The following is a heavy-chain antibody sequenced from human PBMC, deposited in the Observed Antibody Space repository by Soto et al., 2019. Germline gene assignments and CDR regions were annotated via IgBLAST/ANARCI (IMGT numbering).Heavy chain of an antibody. Sequence: ASVKVSCKASGGTFSSYTISWVRQAPGQGLEWMGRIIPILGIANYAQKFQGRVTITADKSTSTAYMELSSLRSEDTAVYYCARDTTTVTTDIYFDYWGQGTLVTVSS. V-gene: IGHV1-69*04. D-gene: IGHD4-17*01. CDR3: ARDTTTVTTDIYFDY. CDR2: IIPILGIA. J-gene: IGHJ4*02. CDR1: GGTFSSYT.